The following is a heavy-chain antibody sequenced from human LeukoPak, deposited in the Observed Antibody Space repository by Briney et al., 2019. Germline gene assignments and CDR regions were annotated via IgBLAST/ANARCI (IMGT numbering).Heavy chain of an antibody. D-gene: IGHD2-15*01. J-gene: IGHJ5*02. Sequence: PSETLSLTCTVSGGSISSYYWSWIRQPPGKGLEWIGYIYYSGSTNYNPSLKSRVTISVDTSKNQFSLKLSSVTAADTAVYYCAREKGYCSGGSCHGSWFDPWGQGTLVTVS. V-gene: IGHV4-59*12. CDR3: AREKGYCSGGSCHGSWFDP. CDR2: IYYSGST. CDR1: GGSISSYY.